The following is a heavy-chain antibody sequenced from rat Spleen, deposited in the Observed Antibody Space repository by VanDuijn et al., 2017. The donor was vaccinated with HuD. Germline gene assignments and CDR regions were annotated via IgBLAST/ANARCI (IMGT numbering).Heavy chain of an antibody. J-gene: IGHJ2*01. Sequence: EVQLVESGGGLVQPGRSLKLSCVGPEFTFNRYWMTWIRQVPGKGLEWIAQIAKAGDGTYYSDSVKGRFSVTRDNVKSTLYLQMNSLRSEDTATYYCTRESLAFYFDYWGQGVMVTVSS. CDR3: TRESLAFYFDY. V-gene: IGHV5-31*01. CDR2: IAKAGDGT. CDR1: EFTFNRYW.